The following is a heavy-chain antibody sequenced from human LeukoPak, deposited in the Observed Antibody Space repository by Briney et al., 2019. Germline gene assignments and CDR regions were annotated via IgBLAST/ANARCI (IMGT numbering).Heavy chain of an antibody. J-gene: IGHJ3*02. CDR3: ARGVGATFVFI. D-gene: IGHD1-26*01. CDR2: ISSSSTI. V-gene: IGHV3-48*04. CDR1: GLTFSSYS. Sequence: GGSLRLSCVASGLTFSSYSMNWVRQAPGKGLEWVSYISSSSTIYYADSVKGRFTISRDNGKNSLYLQMNSLRADDTAVYYCARGVGATFVFIWGQGTMVIVSS.